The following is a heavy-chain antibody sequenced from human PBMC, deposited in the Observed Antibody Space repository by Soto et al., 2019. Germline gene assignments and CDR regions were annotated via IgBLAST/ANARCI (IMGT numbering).Heavy chain of an antibody. Sequence: SVKVSCKASGGTFSSYRINWVRQAPGQGLEWVGGIVPIYRIADYAQKFQGRVTITADESARTSYMELRSLKSQDTAVYYCVRDSGAKLSSSWGQGTLVTVSS. J-gene: IGHJ4*02. CDR1: GGTFSSYR. D-gene: IGHD6-13*01. CDR2: IVPIYRIA. V-gene: IGHV1-69*13. CDR3: VRDSGAKLSSS.